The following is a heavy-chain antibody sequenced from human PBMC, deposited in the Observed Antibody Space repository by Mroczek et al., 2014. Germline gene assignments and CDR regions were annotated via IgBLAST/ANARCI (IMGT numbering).Heavy chain of an antibody. Sequence: VQLQQSGAEVKKPGESLKISCKGSGYSFTSYWIGWVRQMPGKGLEWMGIIYPGDSDTRYSPSFQGQVTISADKSISTAYLQWSSLKASDTAMYYCARRRDSSGYYEGNWFDPWGQGTLVTVSS. D-gene: IGHD3-22*01. J-gene: IGHJ5*02. V-gene: IGHV5-51*03. CDR3: ARRRDSSGYYEGNWFDP. CDR2: IYPGDSDT. CDR1: GYSFTSYW.